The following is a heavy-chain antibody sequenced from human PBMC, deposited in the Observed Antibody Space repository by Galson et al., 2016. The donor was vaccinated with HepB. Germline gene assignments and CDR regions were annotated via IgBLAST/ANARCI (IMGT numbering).Heavy chain of an antibody. Sequence: SLRLSCAGSGFTFSTYVMHWVRQAPGKGPQWVTVISNDGNIKTYADSVKGRFTISRDNSRNTVFLQMNSLGPEDTAVYYCARVGPEDYDSSGLDYWGQGTLVTVSS. D-gene: IGHD3-22*01. CDR2: ISNDGNIK. CDR3: ARVGPEDYDSSGLDY. J-gene: IGHJ4*02. V-gene: IGHV3-30*06. CDR1: GFTFSTYV.